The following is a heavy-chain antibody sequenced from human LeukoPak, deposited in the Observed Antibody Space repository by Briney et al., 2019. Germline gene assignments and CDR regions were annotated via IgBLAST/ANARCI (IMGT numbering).Heavy chain of an antibody. CDR3: ARVRRYYYGMDV. J-gene: IGHJ6*02. Sequence: ASVKVSCKASGYTFTNYLLHWVRQAPGQGLEWMGWMNPNSGDTNSAQSFQGRVTMARETSISTAYMELSRLRFDDTAVYYCARVRRYYYGMDVWGQGTTVTVSS. V-gene: IGHV1-2*02. CDR1: GYTFTNYL. CDR2: MNPNSGDT.